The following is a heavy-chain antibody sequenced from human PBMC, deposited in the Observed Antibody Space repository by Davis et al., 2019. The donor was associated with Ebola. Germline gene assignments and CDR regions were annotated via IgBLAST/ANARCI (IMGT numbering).Heavy chain of an antibody. V-gene: IGHV3-48*04. CDR1: GFTYSSYS. CDR2: ISSSGSTI. CDR3: ARGHRADY. J-gene: IGHJ4*02. Sequence: GESLKIPCAASGFTYSSYSMNWVRQAPGKGLEWFSYISSSGSTIYYADSVKGRFTISRDNAKNSLYLQMNSLRAEDTAVYYCARGHRADYWGQGTLVTVSS.